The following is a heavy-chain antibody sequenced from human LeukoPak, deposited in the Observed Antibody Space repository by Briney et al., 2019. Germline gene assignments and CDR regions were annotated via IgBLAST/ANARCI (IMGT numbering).Heavy chain of an antibody. Sequence: GRSLRLSCAASGFTFDDYAMHWVRQAPGKGLEWVSGISWNSGSIGYADSMKGRFTISRDNAKNSLYLQMNSLRAEDTALYYCAKGRSGWYDTANDHWGLGTLVTVSS. D-gene: IGHD6-19*01. CDR2: ISWNSGSI. CDR3: AKGRSGWYDTANDH. V-gene: IGHV3-9*01. CDR1: GFTFDDYA. J-gene: IGHJ4*02.